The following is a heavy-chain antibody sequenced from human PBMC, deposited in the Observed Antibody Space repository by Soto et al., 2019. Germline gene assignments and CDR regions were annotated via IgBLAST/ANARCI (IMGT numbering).Heavy chain of an antibody. D-gene: IGHD2-2*01. J-gene: IGHJ4*01. CDR2: IYYSGST. CDR1: GGSISSYY. CDR3: ARPTPCSLNSCPFDF. Sequence: SETLSLTCTVSGGSISSYYWSWIRQPPGKGLEWIGYIYYSGSTNYNPSLKSRVTISLDTSKNQFSLKLTSVTAADTAIYFCARPTPCSLNSCPFDFWGQGILVTVSS. V-gene: IGHV4-59*08.